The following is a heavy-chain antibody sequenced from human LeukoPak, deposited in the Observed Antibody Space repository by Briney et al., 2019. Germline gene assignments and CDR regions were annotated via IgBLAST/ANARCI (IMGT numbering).Heavy chain of an antibody. J-gene: IGHJ4*02. Sequence: PGGSLRLSCAASGFTFSSYGMHWVRQAPGKGLEWVAVISYDGSNKYYVDSVKGRFTISRDNSKNTLYLQMNSLRAEDTAVYYCAKDTNDYYGSGSPGDYWGQGTLVTVSS. CDR2: ISYDGSNK. V-gene: IGHV3-30*18. CDR3: AKDTNDYYGSGSPGDY. CDR1: GFTFSSYG. D-gene: IGHD3-10*01.